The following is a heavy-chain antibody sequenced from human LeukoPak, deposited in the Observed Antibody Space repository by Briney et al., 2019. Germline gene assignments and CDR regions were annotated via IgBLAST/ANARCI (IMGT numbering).Heavy chain of an antibody. Sequence: GGSLRLPCAASGVTPRNYAMTWIRQAPGKGLQWVSVISGDGESTYYADSVRGRFTISRDNSKNTMYLQMNNLRAEDTAIYYCVKDRDCSSTGCYVFANWGQGTLVTVSS. V-gene: IGHV3-23*01. CDR3: VKDRDCSSTGCYVFAN. D-gene: IGHD2-2*01. J-gene: IGHJ4*02. CDR1: GVTPRNYA. CDR2: ISGDGEST.